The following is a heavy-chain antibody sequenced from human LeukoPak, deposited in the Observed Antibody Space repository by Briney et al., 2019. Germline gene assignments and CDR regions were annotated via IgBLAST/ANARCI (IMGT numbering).Heavy chain of an antibody. Sequence: SETLSLTCTVSGGSISSYYWSWIRQPPGKGLKWIGYIYYSGSTNYNPSLKSRVTISVDTSKNQFSLKLSSVTAADTAVYYCARFGDDYGDYGSHDYWGQGTLVTVSS. J-gene: IGHJ4*02. V-gene: IGHV4-59*08. D-gene: IGHD4-17*01. CDR3: ARFGDDYGDYGSHDY. CDR1: GGSISSYY. CDR2: IYYSGST.